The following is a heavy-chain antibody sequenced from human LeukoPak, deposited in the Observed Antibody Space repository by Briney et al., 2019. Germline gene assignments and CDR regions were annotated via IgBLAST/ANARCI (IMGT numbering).Heavy chain of an antibody. CDR3: AREEGLSGSYYDY. V-gene: IGHV4-38-2*02. Sequence: SETLSLTCTVSSYSISSGYYWSWIRQPPGKGLEWIGCIYHSGSTYYNPSLKSRVTISVDRSKNQFSLKLSSVTAADTAVYYCAREEGLSGSYYDYWGQGTLVTVSS. CDR2: IYHSGST. D-gene: IGHD1-26*01. J-gene: IGHJ4*02. CDR1: SYSISSGYY.